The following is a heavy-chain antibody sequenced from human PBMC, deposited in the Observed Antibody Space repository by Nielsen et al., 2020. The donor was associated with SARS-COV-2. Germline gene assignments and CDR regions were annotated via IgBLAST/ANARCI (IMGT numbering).Heavy chain of an antibody. CDR1: GFTLGNYA. V-gene: IGHV3-23*01. J-gene: IGHJ2*01. CDR2: TSGRDAAT. Sequence: GESLKISCAASGFTLGNYAMSWVRQAPGKGLEWVAATSGRDAATFYTDSVKGRFTISRDSFKNTLYLQMNSLRAEDTAMYYCAKHGVWQGLNYHHEKWYFDVWGRGTLVTVSS. D-gene: IGHD5-24*01. CDR3: AKHGVWQGLNYHHEKWYFDV.